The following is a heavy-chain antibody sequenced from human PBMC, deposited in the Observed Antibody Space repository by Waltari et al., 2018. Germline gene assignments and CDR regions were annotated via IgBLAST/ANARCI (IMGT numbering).Heavy chain of an antibody. J-gene: IGHJ4*02. V-gene: IGHV4-34*01. D-gene: IGHD1-20*01. CDR2: INHSGST. Sequence: QVQLQQWGAGLLKPSEPLSLTCAVYGGSFSGYYWSWIRQPPGKGLEWIGEINHSGSTNYNPSLKSRVTISVDTSKNQFSLKLSSVTAADTAVYYCARGMVNWNDGGLDYWGQGTLVTVSS. CDR1: GGSFSGYY. CDR3: ARGMVNWNDGGLDY.